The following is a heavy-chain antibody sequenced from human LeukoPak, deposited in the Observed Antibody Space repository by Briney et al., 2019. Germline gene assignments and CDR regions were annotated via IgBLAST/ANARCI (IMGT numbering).Heavy chain of an antibody. CDR2: INQSRIT. CDR1: GAPFSGYW. V-gene: IGHV4-34*01. Sequence: PSETLSLTCAVYGAPFSGYWWYWIRQPPGKGPEWLGEINQSRITNYNPSLKSRVIISVDTSKNQFSLKLSSVTAADTAVYYCATTSGHWGQGTLVTVSS. CDR3: ATTSGH. J-gene: IGHJ4*02.